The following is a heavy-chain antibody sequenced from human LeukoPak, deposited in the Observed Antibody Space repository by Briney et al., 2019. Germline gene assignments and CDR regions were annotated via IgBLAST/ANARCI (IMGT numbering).Heavy chain of an antibody. CDR1: GFAFGSYA. Sequence: GGSLRLSCAASGFAFGSYATSWVRQAPGKGLEWVSAINWNEGCTVYADSVKGRFTISRDNSKNSLYLQMNSLRAEDTALYYCARGGYGSGSPGYWGQGTLVTVSS. CDR3: ARGGYGSGSPGY. J-gene: IGHJ4*02. CDR2: INWNEGCT. V-gene: IGHV3-20*04. D-gene: IGHD3-10*01.